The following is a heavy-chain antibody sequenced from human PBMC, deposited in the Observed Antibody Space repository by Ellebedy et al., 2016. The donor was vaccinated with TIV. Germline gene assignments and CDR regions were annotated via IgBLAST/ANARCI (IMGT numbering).Heavy chain of an antibody. J-gene: IGHJ4*02. CDR2: MNPNSGNT. Sequence: ASVKVSXKASRYTFTSYDINWVRQATGQGLEWMGWMNPNSGNTGYAQKFQGRVTMTRNTSISTAYMELSSLRSEDTAVYYCARIRESREVVIGYWGQGTLVTVSS. CDR3: ARIRESREVVIGY. V-gene: IGHV1-8*01. CDR1: RYTFTSYD. D-gene: IGHD3-22*01.